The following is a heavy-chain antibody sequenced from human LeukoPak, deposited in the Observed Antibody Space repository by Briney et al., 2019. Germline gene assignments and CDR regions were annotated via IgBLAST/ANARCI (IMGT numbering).Heavy chain of an antibody. CDR2: IYNDGSA. CDR1: DFIVRSNY. Sequence: GGSLRLSCAASDFIVRSNYMTWVRQAPGKGLEWVSVIYNDGSAYYADSVRGRCIISRDTYKKTVYLQMNSLRDEDTAVYYCAIRGGPGSLDAFDIWGQGTMVTVSS. CDR3: AIRGGPGSLDAFDI. J-gene: IGHJ3*02. V-gene: IGHV3-53*01. D-gene: IGHD1-14*01.